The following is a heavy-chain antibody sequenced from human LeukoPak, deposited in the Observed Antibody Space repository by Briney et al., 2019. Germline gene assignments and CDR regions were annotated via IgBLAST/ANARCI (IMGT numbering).Heavy chain of an antibody. D-gene: IGHD2-2*01. CDR2: ISSSGSTI. J-gene: IGHJ5*02. V-gene: IGHV3-11*04. CDR1: GFTFSDYY. Sequence: PGGSLRLSCAASGFTFSDYYMSWIRQAPGKGLEWVSYISSSGSTIYYADSVKGRFTISRDNAKNSLYLQMNSLRAEDTAVYYCARGRTVVVPAAIRARFDPWGQGTLVTVSS. CDR3: ARGRTVVVPAAIRARFDP.